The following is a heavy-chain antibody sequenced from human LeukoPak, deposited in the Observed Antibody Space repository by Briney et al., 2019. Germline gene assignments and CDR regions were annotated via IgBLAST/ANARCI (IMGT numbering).Heavy chain of an antibody. D-gene: IGHD3-10*01. Sequence: GGSLRLSCAASGFTLSSYAMHWVRQAPGKGLEWVAVISYDGSNKYYADSVKGRFTISRDNSKNTLYLQMNSLRAEDTAVYYCARDPSGSDAFDIWGQGTMVTVSS. V-gene: IGHV3-30-3*01. CDR1: GFTLSSYA. CDR2: ISYDGSNK. J-gene: IGHJ3*02. CDR3: ARDPSGSDAFDI.